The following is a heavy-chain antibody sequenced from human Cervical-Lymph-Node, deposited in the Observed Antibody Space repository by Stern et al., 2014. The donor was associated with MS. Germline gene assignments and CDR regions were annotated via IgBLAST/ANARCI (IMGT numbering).Heavy chain of an antibody. V-gene: IGHV5-51*01. CDR3: ARGSGRDFFDY. Sequence: EVQLVESGAEVKKPGEFLKISCKGSGYSFTNYWIGWVRQMPGKGLEWMGSIYPGASEARYGPSFQGQVTTSADKSISTAYLQWSSLKASDTAMYYCARGSGRDFFDYWGQGTLVTVSS. CDR2: IYPGASEA. D-gene: IGHD3-3*01. CDR1: GYSFTNYW. J-gene: IGHJ4*02.